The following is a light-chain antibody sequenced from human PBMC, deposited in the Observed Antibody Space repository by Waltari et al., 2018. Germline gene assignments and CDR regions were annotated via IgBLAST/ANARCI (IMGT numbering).Light chain of an antibody. CDR3: QHYLRLPVS. Sequence: EIVLTQSPGTLSSSPGERATLSCRASQSVGRTLAWYQQRPGQAPRLLMYGASIRAADIPDRFAGSGSGTDFSLTINRLEPEDFAVYYCQHYLRLPVSFGQGTKVEIK. J-gene: IGKJ1*01. CDR1: QSVGRT. CDR2: GAS. V-gene: IGKV3-20*01.